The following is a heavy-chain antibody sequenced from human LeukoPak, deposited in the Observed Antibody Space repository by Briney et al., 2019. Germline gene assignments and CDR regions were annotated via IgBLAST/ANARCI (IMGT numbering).Heavy chain of an antibody. CDR3: ARVSVTIFGVVILGNWFDP. J-gene: IGHJ5*02. Sequence: ASVKVSCKASGYTFTSYGISWVRQAPGQGLEWMGWISAYNGNTNYAQKLQGRVTMTTVTSTSTAYMELRSLRSDDTAVYYCARVSVTIFGVVILGNWFDPWGQGTLVTVSS. V-gene: IGHV1-18*01. CDR2: ISAYNGNT. CDR1: GYTFTSYG. D-gene: IGHD3-3*01.